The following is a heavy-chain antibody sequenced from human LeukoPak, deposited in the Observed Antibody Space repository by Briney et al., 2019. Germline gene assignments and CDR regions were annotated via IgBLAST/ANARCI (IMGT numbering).Heavy chain of an antibody. CDR3: AKRGQYYYDSSGYYYQD. D-gene: IGHD3-22*01. V-gene: IGHV3-23*01. J-gene: IGHJ4*02. Sequence: GGSLRLSCAASGLTFSSYAMSWVRQAPGKGLEWVSAISAGGSTYYADSVKGRFTISRDNSKNTLYLQMNSLRAEDTGVYYCAKRGQYYYDSSGYYYQDWGQGTLVIVSS. CDR2: ISAGGST. CDR1: GLTFSSYA.